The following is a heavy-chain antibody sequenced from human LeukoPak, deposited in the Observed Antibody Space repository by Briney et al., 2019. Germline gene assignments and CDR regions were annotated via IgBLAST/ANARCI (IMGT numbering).Heavy chain of an antibody. CDR2: IRYDGSNK. V-gene: IGHV3-30*02. Sequence: GGSLRLSCAASGFTFSSYGMHWVRQAPGKGLEWVAFIRYDGSNKYYADSVKGRFTISRDNSKNMLYLQMNSLRAEDTAVYYCRSRALADSDYWGQGTLVTVSS. J-gene: IGHJ4*02. D-gene: IGHD6-19*01. CDR1: GFTFSSYG. CDR3: RSRALADSDY.